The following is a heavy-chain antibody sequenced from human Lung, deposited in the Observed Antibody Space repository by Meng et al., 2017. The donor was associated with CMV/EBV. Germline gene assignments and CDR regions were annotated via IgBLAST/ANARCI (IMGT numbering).Heavy chain of an antibody. V-gene: IGHV4-59*01. CDR2: SGST. CDR1: GGSISSYY. Sequence: GSLRLSFSVSGGSISSYYWSWIRQPPGKGLEWIGYSGSTNYNPSLQSRVTISVDTSKNQFSLKLSSVTAADTAVYYCARGGRFSDAWGQGTLVTVSS. D-gene: IGHD3-10*01. CDR3: ARGGRFSDA. J-gene: IGHJ5*02.